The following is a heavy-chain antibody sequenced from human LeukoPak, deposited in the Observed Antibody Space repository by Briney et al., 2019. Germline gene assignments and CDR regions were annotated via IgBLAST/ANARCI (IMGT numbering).Heavy chain of an antibody. V-gene: IGHV3-48*03. CDR1: GCTFSSYE. D-gene: IGHD6-6*01. CDR3: AREFSSSSG. Sequence: QSGGSLRLSCAASGCTFSSYEMNWVRQAPGKGLEWVSYISSSGSTIYYADSVKGRFTISRDNAKNSLHLQMNSLRAEDTAVYYCAREFSSSSGWGQGTLVTVSS. J-gene: IGHJ4*02. CDR2: ISSSGSTI.